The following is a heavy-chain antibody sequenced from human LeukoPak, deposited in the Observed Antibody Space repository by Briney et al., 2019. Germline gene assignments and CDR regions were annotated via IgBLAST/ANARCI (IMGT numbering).Heavy chain of an antibody. Sequence: ASVKVSCKASGYTFTSYGISWVRQAPGQGLEWMGWISAYNGNTNYAQKLQGRVTMTTDTSTSTAYMELRSLGSDDTAVYYCARVGVDYDILTGYQPSNWFDPWGQGPLVNVSS. J-gene: IGHJ5*02. D-gene: IGHD3-9*01. CDR2: ISAYNGNT. V-gene: IGHV1-18*01. CDR1: GYTFTSYG. CDR3: ARVGVDYDILTGYQPSNWFDP.